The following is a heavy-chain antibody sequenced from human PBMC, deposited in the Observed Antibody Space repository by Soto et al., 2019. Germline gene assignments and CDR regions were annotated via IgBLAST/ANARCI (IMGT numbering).Heavy chain of an antibody. J-gene: IGHJ4*02. V-gene: IGHV1-3*01. CDR3: ARSIVVVTAADY. Sequence: ASVKLSCKASGDTFTSYAMHCVRQAPGQRLEWMGWINAGNGNTKYSQKFQGRVTITRDTSASTAYMELSSLRSEDKAVYYCARSIVVVTAADYWGQGTLVTVSS. CDR1: GDTFTSYA. D-gene: IGHD2-21*02. CDR2: INAGNGNT.